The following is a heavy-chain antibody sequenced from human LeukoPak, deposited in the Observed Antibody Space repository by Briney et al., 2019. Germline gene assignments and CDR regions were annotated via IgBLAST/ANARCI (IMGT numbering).Heavy chain of an antibody. Sequence: SQTLSLTCAISGDSVSSNSAAWSWIRQSPSRGLEWLGRTYYRPKWNNNYAISVKSRITINPDTSKNQFSLQLNSVTPEDTGVYYCARARGYFDLWGRGTLVTVSS. J-gene: IGHJ2*01. V-gene: IGHV6-1*01. CDR1: GDSVSSNSAA. CDR2: TYYRPKWNN. D-gene: IGHD3-10*01. CDR3: ARARGYFDL.